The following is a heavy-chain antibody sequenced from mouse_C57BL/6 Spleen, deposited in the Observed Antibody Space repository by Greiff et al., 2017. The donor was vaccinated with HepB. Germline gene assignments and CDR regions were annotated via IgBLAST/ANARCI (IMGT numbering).Heavy chain of an antibody. Sequence: EVQVVESGGDLVKPGGSLKLSCAASGFTFSSYGMSWVRQTPDKRLEWVATISSGGSYTYSPDSVKGRVTLSRDNAKNTLYLQMSSLKSEDTAMYYCAREGGLRRFAYWGQGTLVSVSA. V-gene: IGHV5-6*01. J-gene: IGHJ3*01. CDR1: GFTFSSYG. CDR2: ISSGGSYT. D-gene: IGHD2-4*01. CDR3: AREGGLRRFAY.